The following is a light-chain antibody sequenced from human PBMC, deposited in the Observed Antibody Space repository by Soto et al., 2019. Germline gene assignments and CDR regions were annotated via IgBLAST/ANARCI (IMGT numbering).Light chain of an antibody. J-gene: IGKJ5*01. CDR1: QSVRSN. V-gene: IGKV3-15*01. CDR2: AAS. Sequence: IVMTQSPATLSVSPWERATLSCRASQSVRSNLAWYQQKPGQAPRLVLYAASTRATGIPDRFSGSVSGTEFTLTISSLQSEDFAVYYCQQYNEWPPFTFGQGTRLEIK. CDR3: QQYNEWPPFT.